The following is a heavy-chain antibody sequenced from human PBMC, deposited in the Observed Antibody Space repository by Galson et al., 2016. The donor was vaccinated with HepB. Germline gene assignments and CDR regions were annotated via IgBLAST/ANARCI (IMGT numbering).Heavy chain of an antibody. V-gene: IGHV3-7*01. CDR1: GFTFTDYW. CDR3: ARDRQRHYYFYGMDV. J-gene: IGHJ6*02. Sequence: SLRLSCAASGFTFTDYWMRWVRQAPGKGLEWVANIKEDGSEITYVDSVRGRFTISRDNAKNSLFLQMNRLRVEDTAVYYCARDRQRHYYFYGMDVWGHGTTVTVSS. CDR2: IKEDGSEI. D-gene: IGHD6-25*01.